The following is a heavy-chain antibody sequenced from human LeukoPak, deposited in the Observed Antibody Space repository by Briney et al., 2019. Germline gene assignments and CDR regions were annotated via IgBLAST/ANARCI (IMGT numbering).Heavy chain of an antibody. Sequence: ASVKVSCKASGYTFTSYDINWVRQATGQGLEWMGWMNPNSGNTGYAQKFQGRVTMTEDTSTDTAYMELSSLRSEDTAVYYCATVRGTQSGQQLVHDAFDIWGQGTMVTVSS. CDR2: MNPNSGNT. CDR1: GYTFTSYD. CDR3: ATVRGTQSGQQLVHDAFDI. V-gene: IGHV1-8*01. J-gene: IGHJ3*02. D-gene: IGHD6-13*01.